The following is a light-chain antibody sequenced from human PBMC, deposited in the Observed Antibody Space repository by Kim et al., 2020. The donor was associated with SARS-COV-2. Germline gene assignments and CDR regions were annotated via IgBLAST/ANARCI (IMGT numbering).Light chain of an antibody. CDR2: GKN. CDR1: SLRIYY. Sequence: ALGQTVRITGQGDSLRIYYASWYQQKPGQAPVLVIYGKNNRPSGIPDRFSGSSSGNTASLTITGAQAEDEADYYCNSRDSSGNHVVFGGGTQLTVL. CDR3: NSRDSSGNHVV. J-gene: IGLJ2*01. V-gene: IGLV3-19*01.